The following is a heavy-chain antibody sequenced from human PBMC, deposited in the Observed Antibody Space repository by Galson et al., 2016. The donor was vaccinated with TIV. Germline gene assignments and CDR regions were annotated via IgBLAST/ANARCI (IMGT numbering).Heavy chain of an antibody. Sequence: SCKVSGYTLSEIAMHWVRQAPGEGLEWVGGFDPEASRTIYAQKFHGRVTVTEGTATDTAYMELNNLRSDDTAVYYCATVAWFPGLSLDSWGQGTLVIVSS. CDR2: FDPEASRT. CDR3: ATVAWFPGLSLDS. V-gene: IGHV1-24*01. J-gene: IGHJ4*02. CDR1: GYTLSEIA. D-gene: IGHD3-22*01.